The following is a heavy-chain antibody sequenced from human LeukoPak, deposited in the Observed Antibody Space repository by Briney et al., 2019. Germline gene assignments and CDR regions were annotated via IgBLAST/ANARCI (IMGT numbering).Heavy chain of an antibody. J-gene: IGHJ2*01. V-gene: IGHV4-59*08. CDR1: GGTIDTYT. CDR2: IDYAGNT. Sequence: SETLSLTCTVSGGTIDTYTWSWIRQPPGKGLEWIGYIDYAGNTNYNPSLKSRVSMSVDTSKNQFSLKLSSVTAADTAVYYCARRVQRWLQSENWYFDLWGRGTLVTVSS. D-gene: IGHD5-24*01. CDR3: ARRVQRWLQSENWYFDL.